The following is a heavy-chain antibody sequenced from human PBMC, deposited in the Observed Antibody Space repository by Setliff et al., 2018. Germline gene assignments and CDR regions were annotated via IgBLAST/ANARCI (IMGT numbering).Heavy chain of an antibody. Sequence: ASVKVSCKTSGYSFTVFGISWVRQAPGQGLEWMGWISPYYGSTDYAQKFQGRVTMTTDTSTSTAYMELTRLTTDDTAVYYCAQGPVDFVVVPAAAKFDYWGQGTLVTVSS. CDR2: ISPYYGST. V-gene: IGHV1-18*01. CDR3: AQGPVDFVVVPAAAKFDY. D-gene: IGHD2-2*01. J-gene: IGHJ4*02. CDR1: GYSFTVFG.